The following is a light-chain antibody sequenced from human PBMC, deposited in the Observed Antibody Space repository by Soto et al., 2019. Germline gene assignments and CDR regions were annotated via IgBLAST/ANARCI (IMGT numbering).Light chain of an antibody. V-gene: IGLV1-40*01. CDR1: SSNIGAGYD. Sequence: QSVRTQPPSVSGAPGQRVTISCTGSSSNIGAGYDVHWYQQLPGTAPKLLIYGNSNRPSGVPDRLSGSKSGTSASLAITGLQAEDEADYYCQSYDSSVSKVVFGGGTKLTVL. CDR3: QSYDSSVSKVV. J-gene: IGLJ2*01. CDR2: GNS.